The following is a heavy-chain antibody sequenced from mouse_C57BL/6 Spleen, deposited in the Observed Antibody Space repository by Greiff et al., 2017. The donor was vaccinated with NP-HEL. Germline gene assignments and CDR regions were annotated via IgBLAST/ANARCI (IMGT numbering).Heavy chain of an antibody. CDR1: GFSLTSYG. V-gene: IGHV2-2*01. CDR2: IWSGGST. D-gene: IGHD3-2*02. CDR3: ARMGTQASYYAMDY. J-gene: IGHJ4*01. Sequence: QVQLKQSGPGLVQPSQSLSITCTVSGFSLTSYGVHWVRQSPGKGLEWLGVIWSGGSTDYNAAFISRLSISKDNSKSQVFFKMNSLQADDTAIYYCARMGTQASYYAMDYWGQGTSVTVSS.